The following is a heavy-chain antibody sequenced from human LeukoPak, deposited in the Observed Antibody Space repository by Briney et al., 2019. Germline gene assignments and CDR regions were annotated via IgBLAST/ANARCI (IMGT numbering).Heavy chain of an antibody. CDR1: GGTFSSYD. D-gene: IGHD3-10*01. V-gene: IGHV1-69*06. CDR3: ARGNDGSGSPSYYFYYMDV. Sequence: SVKVSCKASGGTFSSYDISWVRQAPGQGLEWMGGIMPMFGTANYAQKFQGRVTITADKSTSTAYMELSSLRSEDTAVYYCARGNDGSGSPSYYFYYMDVWGKGTTVTISS. J-gene: IGHJ6*03. CDR2: IMPMFGTA.